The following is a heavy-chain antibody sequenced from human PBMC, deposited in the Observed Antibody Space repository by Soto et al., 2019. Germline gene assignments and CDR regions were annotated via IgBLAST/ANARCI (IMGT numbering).Heavy chain of an antibody. V-gene: IGHV3-23*05. J-gene: IGHJ3*01. CDR1: GISFSTFA. Sequence: EVQLLESGGGLVQPGGSLRFSCAASGISFSTFAMSWVRQAPGKGLEWVSAIDGTVNTTHYADSVKGRFTLSKDKAKNMLYLQMNSLRAEDTAVYYCAKAMIAFGGVLDAFDVWGQGTMVTVSP. D-gene: IGHD3-16*01. CDR3: AKAMIAFGGVLDAFDV. CDR2: IDGTVNTT.